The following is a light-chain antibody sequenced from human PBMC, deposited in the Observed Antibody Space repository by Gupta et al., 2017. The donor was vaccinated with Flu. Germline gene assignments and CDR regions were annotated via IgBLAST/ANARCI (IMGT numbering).Light chain of an antibody. CDR1: QSISSW. CDR3: QHYSTYSRT. Sequence: VTITCRARQSISSWLAWYQQKPGKAPTLLIYKASTLESGVPSRFSGSGSGTEFTLTISSLQPDDFATYFCQHYSTYSRTFGQGTKVEIK. CDR2: KAS. V-gene: IGKV1-5*03. J-gene: IGKJ1*01.